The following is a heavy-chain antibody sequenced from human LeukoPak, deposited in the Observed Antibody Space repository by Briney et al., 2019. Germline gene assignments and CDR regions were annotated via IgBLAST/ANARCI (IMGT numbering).Heavy chain of an antibody. J-gene: IGHJ6*02. CDR3: ARVRSGSLCYYGMDL. D-gene: IGHD1-26*01. CDR1: GFTFSSYD. V-gene: IGHV3-13*01. CDR2: IGTVGNT. Sequence: GGSLRLSCAASGFTFSSYDMHWVRQVTGKGLEWVSDIGTVGNTYYAGSVKGRFTISRESAKNSLYLQMNSLRAGDTAVYYCARVRSGSLCYYGMDLWGQGTTVTVSS.